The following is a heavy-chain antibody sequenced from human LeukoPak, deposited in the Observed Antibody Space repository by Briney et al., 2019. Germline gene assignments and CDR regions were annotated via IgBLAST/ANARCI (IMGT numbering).Heavy chain of an antibody. D-gene: IGHD3-22*01. J-gene: IGHJ5*02. V-gene: IGHV3-23*01. CDR1: GFTFSSYA. CDR3: AKAGNYYDSSGYYDP. Sequence: PGGSLRLSCAASGFTFSSYAMSWVRQAPGKGLEWVSAISGSGGSTYYADSVKGRFTISRDNSKSTLYLQMNSLRAEDTAVYYCAKAGNYYDSSGYYDPWGQGTLVTVSS. CDR2: ISGSGGST.